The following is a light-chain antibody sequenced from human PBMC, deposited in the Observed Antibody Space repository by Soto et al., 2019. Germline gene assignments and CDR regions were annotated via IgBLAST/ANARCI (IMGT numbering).Light chain of an antibody. V-gene: IGKV1-8*01. J-gene: IGKJ4*01. Sequence: AIRMTQSPSSFSASTVDRVTITCRASQGISSYLAWYQQKPGKAPKLLIYAASTLQSGVPSRFSGSGSGTDFTLTISCLQSEDFATYYCQQYYSYPLTSRGGTQVDIK. CDR3: QQYYSYPLT. CDR2: AAS. CDR1: QGISSY.